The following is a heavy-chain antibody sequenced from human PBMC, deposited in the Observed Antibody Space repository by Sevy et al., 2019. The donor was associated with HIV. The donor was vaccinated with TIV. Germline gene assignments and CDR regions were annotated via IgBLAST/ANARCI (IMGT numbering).Heavy chain of an antibody. CDR2: IYPGDSDT. V-gene: IGHV5-51*01. Sequence: GESLKISCKGSGYSFTSYWIGWVRQMPGKGLEWMGIIYPGDSDTRYSPSFQGQVIISADKSMSTAYLQWSSLKASDTAMYYCARNYGSGSYYDYYYGMDVWGQGTTVTVSS. CDR1: GYSFTSYW. CDR3: ARNYGSGSYYDYYYGMDV. D-gene: IGHD3-10*01. J-gene: IGHJ6*02.